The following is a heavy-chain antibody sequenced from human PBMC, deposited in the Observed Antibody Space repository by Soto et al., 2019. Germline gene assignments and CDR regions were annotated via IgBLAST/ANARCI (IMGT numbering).Heavy chain of an antibody. V-gene: IGHV1-2*02. CDR3: ARKTLNAHFGA. CDR1: GYSFTGYY. CDR2: IKPLSGET. J-gene: IGHJ1*01. D-gene: IGHD3-3*01. Sequence: QVQLVQSGAEVKKPGASVKVSCKTSGYSFTGYYIHWVRQAPGQGLEWMGWIKPLSGETNYAQKFQGRVSMTRNTSMSTAYMELTSLRFDDTAVYYCARKTLNAHFGAGGQGTMVTVSS.